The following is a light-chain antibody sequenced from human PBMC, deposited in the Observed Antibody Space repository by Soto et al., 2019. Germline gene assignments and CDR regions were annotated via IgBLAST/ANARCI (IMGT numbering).Light chain of an antibody. V-gene: IGLV4-69*01. J-gene: IGLJ2*01. CDR3: QTWGTGIHVV. Sequence: QLVLTQSPSASASLGASVKLTCTLSSGHSSYAIAWHQQQPEKGPRYLMKLDSDGSHTKGDAIPDRFSGSSSGAERYLTISGLQSEDEADYYCQTWGTGIHVVFGGGTKRTVL. CDR1: SGHSSYA. CDR2: LDSDGSH.